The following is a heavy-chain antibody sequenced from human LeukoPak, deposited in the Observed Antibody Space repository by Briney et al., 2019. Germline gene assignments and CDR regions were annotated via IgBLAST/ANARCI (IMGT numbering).Heavy chain of an antibody. D-gene: IGHD6-19*01. V-gene: IGHV1-69*13. CDR2: IIPMFGKA. J-gene: IGHJ4*02. CDR1: GGTFSRYS. Sequence: SVKVSCKASGGTFSRYSISWVRQAPGQGLEWMGGIIPMFGKANYAQKFQGRVTITADESPSTAYMELSSLRSEDTAVYYCARDRPYTGGWRGFDYWGQGTLVTVSS. CDR3: ARDRPYTGGWRGFDY.